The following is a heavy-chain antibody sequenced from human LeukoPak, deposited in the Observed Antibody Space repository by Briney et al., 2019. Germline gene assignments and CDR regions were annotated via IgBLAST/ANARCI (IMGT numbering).Heavy chain of an antibody. Sequence: PGGSLRLSCAASGFTVSSNYMSWVRQAPGKGLEWVSVIYSGGTTYYADSVKGRFTISRDNSKNTLYLQMNSLRAEDTAVYYCAKDRVAVADTCYFDYWGQGTLVTVSS. D-gene: IGHD6-19*01. CDR2: IYSGGTT. CDR1: GFTVSSNY. V-gene: IGHV3-53*01. CDR3: AKDRVAVADTCYFDY. J-gene: IGHJ4*02.